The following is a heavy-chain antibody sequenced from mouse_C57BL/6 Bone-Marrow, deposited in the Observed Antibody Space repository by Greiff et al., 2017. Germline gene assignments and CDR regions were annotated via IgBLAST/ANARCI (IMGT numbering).Heavy chain of an antibody. CDR2: ISSGSSTI. D-gene: IGHD2-4*01. CDR1: GFTFSDYG. CDR3: AREITGGMDY. Sequence: EVLLVESGGGLVKPGGSLKLSCAASGFTFSDYGMHWVRQAPEKGLEWVAYISSGSSTIYYADTVKGRFTISRDDAKNTLFLQMTSLRSEDTAMYYCAREITGGMDYWGQGTSVTVSS. J-gene: IGHJ4*01. V-gene: IGHV5-17*01.